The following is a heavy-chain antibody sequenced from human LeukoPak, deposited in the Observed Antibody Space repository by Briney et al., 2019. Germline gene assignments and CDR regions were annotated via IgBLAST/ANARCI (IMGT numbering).Heavy chain of an antibody. CDR1: GFTVSSNY. J-gene: IGHJ4*02. CDR2: IYSGGST. D-gene: IGHD3-22*01. Sequence: GGSLRLSCAASGFTVSSNYMSWVRQAPGKGLEGVSVIYSGGSTYYADSVKGRFTISRDNSKNTLYLQMNSLRAEDTAVYYCARAGGYYDSSGYSDQYYFDYWGQGTLVTVSS. CDR3: ARAGGYYDSSGYSDQYYFDY. V-gene: IGHV3-66*01.